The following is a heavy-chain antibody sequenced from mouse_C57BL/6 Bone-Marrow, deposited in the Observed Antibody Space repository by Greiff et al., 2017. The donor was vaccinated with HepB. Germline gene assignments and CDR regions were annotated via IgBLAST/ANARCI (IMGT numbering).Heavy chain of an antibody. V-gene: IGHV3-1*01. CDR2: ISYSGST. CDR3: ARVDDYSSFAY. CDR1: GYSITSGYD. J-gene: IGHJ3*01. Sequence: DVQLQESGPGMVKPSQSLSLTCTVTGYSITSGYDWHWIRHFPGNKLEWMGYISYSGSTNYNPSLKSRISITHDTSKNHFFLKLNSVTTEDTATYYCARVDDYSSFAYWGQGTLVTVSA. D-gene: IGHD2-3*01.